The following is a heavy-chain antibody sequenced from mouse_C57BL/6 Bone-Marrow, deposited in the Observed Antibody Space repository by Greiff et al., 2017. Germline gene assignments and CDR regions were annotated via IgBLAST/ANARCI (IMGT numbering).Heavy chain of an antibody. D-gene: IGHD2-1*01. CDR2: IDPSDSYT. CDR3: ARSSSTRVGAY. CDR1: GYTFTSYW. Sequence: QVQLQQPGAELVMPGASVKLSCKASGYTFTSYWMHWVKQRPGQGLEWIGEIDPSDSYTNYNQKFKGKATLTVDKSSSTAYMQRSSQTSEDCAVYYCARSSSTRVGAYWGQGTLVTVSA. J-gene: IGHJ3*01. V-gene: IGHV1-69*01.